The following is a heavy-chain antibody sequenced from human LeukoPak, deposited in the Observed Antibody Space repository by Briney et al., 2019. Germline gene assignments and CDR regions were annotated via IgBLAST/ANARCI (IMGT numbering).Heavy chain of an antibody. CDR2: MYYIGST. Sequence: PSETLSLTCTVSGDSISSYYWGWIRQPPGKGLEWIGSMYYIGSTYYNPSLKSRVTISVDTSKNQFSLKLSSVTAADTAVYYCARVPTVTFFDYWGQGTLVTVSS. V-gene: IGHV4-39*01. J-gene: IGHJ4*02. CDR3: ARVPTVTFFDY. CDR1: GDSISSYY. D-gene: IGHD4-17*01.